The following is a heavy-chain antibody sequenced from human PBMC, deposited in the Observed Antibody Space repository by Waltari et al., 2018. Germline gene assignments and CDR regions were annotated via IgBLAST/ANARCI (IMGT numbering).Heavy chain of an antibody. V-gene: IGHV3-48*03. CDR3: ARGVSSSFAFDI. CDR2: ISSSGSTI. CDR1: GFTYSSYD. Sequence: VQLVESGGGLVQPGGSLRLYCPASGFTYSSYDMNWVAQAPGKWLEWVSYISSSGSTIYYADSVKGRFTISRDNAKNSLYLQMNSLGAEDTAVYYCARGVSSSFAFDIWGQGTMVTVSS. D-gene: IGHD6-6*01. J-gene: IGHJ3*02.